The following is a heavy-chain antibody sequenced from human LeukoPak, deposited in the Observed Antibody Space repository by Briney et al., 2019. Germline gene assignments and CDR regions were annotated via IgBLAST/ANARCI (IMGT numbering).Heavy chain of an antibody. CDR1: GGTFSSYA. V-gene: IGHV1-69*13. D-gene: IGHD2-21*01. CDR2: IIPIFGTA. J-gene: IGHJ4*02. CDR3: AKGSGWLLPQYFDF. Sequence: GASVKVSCKASGGTFSSYAISWVRQAPGQGLEWMGGIIPIFGTANYAQKFQGRVTITADESTSTAYMELSSLRSEDTAVYYCAKGSGWLLPQYFDFWGQGTLVTVSS.